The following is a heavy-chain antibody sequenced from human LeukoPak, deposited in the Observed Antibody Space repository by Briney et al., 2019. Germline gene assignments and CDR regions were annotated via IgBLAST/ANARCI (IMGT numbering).Heavy chain of an antibody. CDR2: ISGSGGST. Sequence: GGSLRLSCAASGLTFSSYAMSWVRQAPGKGLEWVSAISGSGGSTYYADSVKGRFTISRDNSKNTLYLQMNSLRAEDTAVYYCAKSAPYYDFWSGYGMDVWGQGTTVTVSS. CDR1: GLTFSSYA. V-gene: IGHV3-23*01. CDR3: AKSAPYYDFWSGYGMDV. D-gene: IGHD3-3*01. J-gene: IGHJ6*02.